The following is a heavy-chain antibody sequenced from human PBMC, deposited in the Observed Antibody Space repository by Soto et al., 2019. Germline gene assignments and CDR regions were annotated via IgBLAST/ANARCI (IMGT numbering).Heavy chain of an antibody. Sequence: GASVKVSCKASGYTFTNYAMHWVRQAPGQRLEWMGWINAGNGNTKYSQKFQGRVTITRDTSASTAYMELSSLRSEDTAVYYCARDWGYQLLTTWYYFDYWGQGTLVTVSS. CDR2: INAGNGNT. J-gene: IGHJ4*02. CDR3: ARDWGYQLLTTWYYFDY. V-gene: IGHV1-3*01. D-gene: IGHD2-2*01. CDR1: GYTFTNYA.